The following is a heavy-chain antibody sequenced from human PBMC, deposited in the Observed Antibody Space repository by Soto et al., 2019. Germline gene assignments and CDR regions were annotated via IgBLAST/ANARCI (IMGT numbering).Heavy chain of an antibody. CDR2: IYYSGST. J-gene: IGHJ3*02. D-gene: IGHD3-22*01. V-gene: IGHV4-31*03. CDR1: GGSISSGGYY. Sequence: TLSLTCTVSGGSISSGGYYWSWIRQHPGKGLEWIGYIYYSGSTYYNPSLKSRVTISVDTSKNQFSLKLSSVTAADTAVYYCARDQGDSSGLDAFDIWGQGTMVTVSS. CDR3: ARDQGDSSGLDAFDI.